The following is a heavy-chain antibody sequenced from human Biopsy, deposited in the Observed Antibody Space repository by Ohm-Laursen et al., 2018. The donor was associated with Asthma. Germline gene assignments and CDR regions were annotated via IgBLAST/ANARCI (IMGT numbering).Heavy chain of an antibody. D-gene: IGHD3-9*01. CDR2: VNTDKGDT. V-gene: IGHV1-3*04. Sequence: GSSETPSCKASGYYFISFAIHWARHAPGHRLGWMGWVNTDKGDTKYSQKFQGRVTITRDTSARTAYMELRSQRSEDTATYYCARTYYDFLTGQVKDVFGVWGQGTMVTVSS. CDR3: ARTYYDFLTGQVKDVFGV. J-gene: IGHJ3*01. CDR1: GYYFISFA.